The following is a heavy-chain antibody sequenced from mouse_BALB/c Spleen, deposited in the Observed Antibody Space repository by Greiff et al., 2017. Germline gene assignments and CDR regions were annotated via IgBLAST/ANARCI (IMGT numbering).Heavy chain of an antibody. V-gene: IGHV5-12-2*01. J-gene: IGHJ4*01. CDR1: GFTFSSYT. D-gene: IGHD1-2*01. Sequence: EVMLVESGGGLVQPGGSLKLSCAASGFTFSSYTMSWVRQTPEKRLEWVAYISNGGGSTYYPDTVKGRFTISRDNAKNTLYLQMSSLKSEDTAMYYCARDGDYYAMDYWGQGTSVTVSS. CDR3: ARDGDYYAMDY. CDR2: ISNGGGST.